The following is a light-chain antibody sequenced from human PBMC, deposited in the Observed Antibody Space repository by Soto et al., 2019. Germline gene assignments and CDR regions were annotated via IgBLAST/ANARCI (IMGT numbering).Light chain of an antibody. J-gene: IGKJ2*01. CDR1: QNISNY. V-gene: IGKV1-39*01. CDR3: QQANSFPYT. CDR2: AAS. Sequence: DIQMTQSPSSLSASVGDRVTITCRASQNISNYLNWYQQKPGKAPELLIYAASSLQTGVPSRFSGSGSGTDFTLTISRLQPEDFATYYCQQANSFPYTFGQGTKVDIK.